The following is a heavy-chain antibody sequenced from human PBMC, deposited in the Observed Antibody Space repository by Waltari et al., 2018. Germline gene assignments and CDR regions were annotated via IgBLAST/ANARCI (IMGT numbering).Heavy chain of an antibody. CDR1: GDTFRRYA. CDR3: ARSYYYDRRANYPSLGAFDS. J-gene: IGHJ4*02. D-gene: IGHD3-22*01. CDR2: IIPLVGKT. V-gene: IGHV1-69*12. Sequence: QVQLVQSGAEVKQPGSSMKVSCKASGDTFRRYAISWVRQAPGQGLEWMGGIIPLVGKTNYEQKFQGRATMTADEPTSTAYVELRSLKSEDTAVYFCARSYYYDRRANYPSLGAFDSWGQGTLVTVAS.